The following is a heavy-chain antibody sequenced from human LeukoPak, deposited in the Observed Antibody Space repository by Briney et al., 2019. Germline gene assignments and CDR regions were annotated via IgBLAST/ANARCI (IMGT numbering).Heavy chain of an antibody. Sequence: GGSLRLSCAASGFTFSSYSMNWVRQAPGKGLELVSSISSSSSYIYYADSVKGRFTISRDNAKNSLYLQMNSLSAEDTAVYYCATSYRPSDYFDSWGQGTLVTVSS. D-gene: IGHD1-26*01. J-gene: IGHJ4*02. CDR2: ISSSSSYI. CDR1: GFTFSSYS. V-gene: IGHV3-21*01. CDR3: ATSYRPSDYFDS.